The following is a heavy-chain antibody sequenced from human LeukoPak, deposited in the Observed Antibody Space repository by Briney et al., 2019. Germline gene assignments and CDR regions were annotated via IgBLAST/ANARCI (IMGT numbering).Heavy chain of an antibody. Sequence: PGGSLRLSCAASGFTFSSYGMHWVRQAPGKGLEWVAFIRYDGSNKYYADSVKGRFTISRDNSRNTLYLQMNSLRPDDTAVYYCARGKYRSGWVEYYFDYWGQGTLVTVSS. CDR3: ARGKYRSGWVEYYFDY. D-gene: IGHD6-19*01. CDR2: IRYDGSNK. CDR1: GFTFSSYG. V-gene: IGHV3-30*02. J-gene: IGHJ4*02.